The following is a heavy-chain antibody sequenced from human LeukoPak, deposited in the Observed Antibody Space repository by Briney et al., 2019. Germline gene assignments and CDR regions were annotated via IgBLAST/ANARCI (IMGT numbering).Heavy chain of an antibody. D-gene: IGHD5-24*01. J-gene: IGHJ4*02. CDR1: GFTFSSSE. CDR2: ISKSGSTI. Sequence: GGSLRLSCAAPGFTFSSSEMNWVRQAPGKGLEWVSYISKSGSTIYYADSVKGRFTISRDNAKNSLYLQMNSLRAEDTAVYYCARVRDGYNYIDYWGQGTRVTVSS. V-gene: IGHV3-48*03. CDR3: ARVRDGYNYIDY.